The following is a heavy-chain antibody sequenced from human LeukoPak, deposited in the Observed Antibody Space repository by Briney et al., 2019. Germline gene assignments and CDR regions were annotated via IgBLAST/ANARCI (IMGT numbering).Heavy chain of an antibody. Sequence: GGSLRLSCTASGFTFSSYEMNWVRQAPGKGLEWVSYIRSDGSTIFYADSVKGRFTISRDNAKNSLYLQMNSLRAEDTAVYYCARPNWELSFDYWGQGTLVTVSS. CDR2: IRSDGSTI. D-gene: IGHD1-26*01. CDR1: GFTFSSYE. J-gene: IGHJ4*02. V-gene: IGHV3-48*03. CDR3: ARPNWELSFDY.